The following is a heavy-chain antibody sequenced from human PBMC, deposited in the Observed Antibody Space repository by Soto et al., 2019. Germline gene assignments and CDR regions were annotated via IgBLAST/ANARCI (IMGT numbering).Heavy chain of an antibody. V-gene: IGHV4-34*01. D-gene: IGHD3-3*01. J-gene: IGHJ4*02. CDR2: INHSGST. Sequence: SETLSLTCAVYGGSFSGYYWSWIRQPPGKGLEWIGEINHSGSTNYNPSLKSRVTISIDTSKNQFPLNLSSVTAADTAVYYCARRAGYYDFWSGSPDDYWGQRTLVTVSS. CDR1: GGSFSGYY. CDR3: ARRAGYYDFWSGSPDDY.